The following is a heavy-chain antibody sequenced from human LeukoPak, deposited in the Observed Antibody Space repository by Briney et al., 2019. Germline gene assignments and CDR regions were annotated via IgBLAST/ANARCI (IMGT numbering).Heavy chain of an antibody. CDR3: ARGEVLLWFGESLSYMDV. Sequence: ASVKVSCKASGYTFTSYAMNWVRQAPGHGLEWMGWINTNTGNPTYDQGFTGRSVFSLDTSVTTAYLQISSLKAEDTAVYYCARGEVLLWFGESLSYMDVWGKGTTVTVSS. CDR1: GYTFTSYA. D-gene: IGHD3-10*01. J-gene: IGHJ6*03. V-gene: IGHV7-4-1*02. CDR2: INTNTGNP.